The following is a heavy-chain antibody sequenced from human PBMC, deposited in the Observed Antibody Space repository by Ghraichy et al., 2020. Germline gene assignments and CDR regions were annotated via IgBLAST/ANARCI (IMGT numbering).Heavy chain of an antibody. D-gene: IGHD3-16*01. Sequence: GGSLRLSCAASRFTFSTYGMQWVRQAPGKGLEWVAMISYDGRNEYYADSVKGRFYISRDNFMNRVYLEMSSLRLEDTAVYYCVTSWAYKITSGGAPHLDYWGQGTSVTVSS. CDR2: ISYDGRNE. V-gene: IGHV3-30*13. CDR1: RFTFSTYG. CDR3: VTSWAYKITSGGAPHLDY. J-gene: IGHJ4*02.